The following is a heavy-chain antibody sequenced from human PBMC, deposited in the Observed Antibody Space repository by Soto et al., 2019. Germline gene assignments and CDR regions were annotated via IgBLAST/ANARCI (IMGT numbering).Heavy chain of an antibody. CDR2: LKSTLSGGTL. V-gene: IGHV3-15*01. Sequence: EVRLVESGGGLVKPGGSLTLSCVGSGFTFSHAWMSWVRQAPGQGLEWVGRLKSTLSGGTLDYAAAVKDRFTISRDDSTNTVYLQMNSLKSEDTGVYYCAWIRHFVGGFDTWGQGTMVTVAS. J-gene: IGHJ3*02. D-gene: IGHD3-9*01. CDR1: GFTFSHAW. CDR3: AWIRHFVGGFDT.